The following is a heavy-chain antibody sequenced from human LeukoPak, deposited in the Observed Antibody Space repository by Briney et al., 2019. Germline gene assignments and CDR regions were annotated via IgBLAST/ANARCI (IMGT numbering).Heavy chain of an antibody. Sequence: GASVKVSCKSSGYTFTTYGITWVRQAPGQGLEWMGWISTDNGDANYAQELQGRVTMTTDTSTSTAYMELRSLRSDDTAVYYCAREGLGELTLDYWGQGTLVTVSS. CDR3: AREGLGELTLDY. J-gene: IGHJ4*02. CDR2: ISTDNGDA. D-gene: IGHD3-16*01. V-gene: IGHV1-18*01. CDR1: GYTFTTYG.